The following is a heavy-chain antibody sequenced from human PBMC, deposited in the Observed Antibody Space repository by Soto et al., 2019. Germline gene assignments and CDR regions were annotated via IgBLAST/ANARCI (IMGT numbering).Heavy chain of an antibody. CDR2: IPSRGRP. V-gene: IGHV4-30-4*01. J-gene: IGHJ5*02. Sequence: SETLSLTCSVSGDSISSADYFWSWVRQPPGKGLEWIGYIPSRGRPFYNPSLTIRGTISADTSKNQLSLQLTSVTAADTAVYYCARDTYSGYDFGLWGQGTLVTVSS. CDR1: GDSISSADYF. CDR3: ARDTYSGYDFGL. D-gene: IGHD5-12*01.